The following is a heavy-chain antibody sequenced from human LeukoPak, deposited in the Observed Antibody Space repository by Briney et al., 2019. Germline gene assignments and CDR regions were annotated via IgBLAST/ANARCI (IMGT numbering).Heavy chain of an antibody. J-gene: IGHJ6*03. V-gene: IGHV3-7*01. Sequence: GGSLRLSCEASGGSFSNSCMSWVRQAPGKGLKWVGNINQDGTQKYFVYFKRGPITISRNNAKTSLYLQMNRLRAEDTAVYYCARNPGGTAGRGYYYYMDVWGKGTTVTVSS. CDR1: GGSFSNSC. CDR3: ARNPGGTAGRGYYYYMDV. CDR2: INQDGTQK. D-gene: IGHD1-7*01.